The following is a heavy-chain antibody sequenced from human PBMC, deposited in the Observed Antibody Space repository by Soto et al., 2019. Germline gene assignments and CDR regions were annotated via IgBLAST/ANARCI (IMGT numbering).Heavy chain of an antibody. CDR1: GYTFTSYG. J-gene: IGHJ6*02. Sequence: QVQLVQSGAEVKKPGASVKVSCKASGYTFTSYGISWVRQAPGQGLEWMGWISAYNGNTNYAQKLQVRVTMTTDTSTSTAYMELRSLRSDDTAVYYCARDEYCISTSCYGKVYYYYGMDVWGQGTTVTVSS. V-gene: IGHV1-18*01. CDR3: ARDEYCISTSCYGKVYYYYGMDV. D-gene: IGHD2-2*01. CDR2: ISAYNGNT.